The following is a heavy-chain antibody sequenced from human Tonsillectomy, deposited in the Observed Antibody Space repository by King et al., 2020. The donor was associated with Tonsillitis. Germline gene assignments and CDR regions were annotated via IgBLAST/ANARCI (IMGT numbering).Heavy chain of an antibody. CDR2: ISGGGEST. CDR1: GFTFSSYA. V-gene: IGHV3-23*04. J-gene: IGHJ3*02. Sequence: VQLVESGGGLVQPGGSLRLSCAASGFTFSSYAMSWVRQTPGKGLEWVSTISGGGESTYYADSVKGRFIISRDNSKNTLYLQMNSRRAEDPAVSYCAKDLPEPYYDFDYDAFDIWGQGTMVTVSS. D-gene: IGHD3-3*01. CDR3: AKDLPEPYYDFDYDAFDI.